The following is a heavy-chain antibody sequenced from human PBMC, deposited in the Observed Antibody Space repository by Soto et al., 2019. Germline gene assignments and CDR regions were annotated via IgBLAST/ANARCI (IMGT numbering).Heavy chain of an antibody. V-gene: IGHV1-3*01. D-gene: IGHD3-22*01. CDR2: INAGNGNT. CDR3: ARGSGYYYWDDY. J-gene: IGHJ4*02. CDR1: GYTFAGYA. Sequence: GASVKVSCKASGYTFAGYAMHWVRQASGQRLEWMGWINAGNGNTKYSQKFQGRVTITRDTSASTAYMELSSLRSEDTAVYYCARGSGYYYWDDYWGQGTLVTVSS.